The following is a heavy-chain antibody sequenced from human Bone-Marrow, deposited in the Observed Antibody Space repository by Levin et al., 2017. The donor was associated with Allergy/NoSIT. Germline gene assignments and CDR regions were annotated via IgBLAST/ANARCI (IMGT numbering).Heavy chain of an antibody. V-gene: IGHV1-2*06. CDR3: AMGPFGVVGDTDAFDI. Sequence: ASVKVSCKASGYTFTDYYIHWVRQAPGQGLEWMGRINPNSGGTNYAQTFQGSLTVTRDTSISTAYMELGSLKSDDTAVYYCAMGPFGVVGDTDAFDIWGQGTMVTVSS. CDR2: INPNSGGT. CDR1: GYTFTDYY. J-gene: IGHJ3*02. D-gene: IGHD3-3*01.